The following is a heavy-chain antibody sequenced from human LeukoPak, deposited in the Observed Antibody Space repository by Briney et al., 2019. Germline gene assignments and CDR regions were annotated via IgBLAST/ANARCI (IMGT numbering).Heavy chain of an antibody. CDR2: ISPDGGII. CDR1: GFIFSSRW. D-gene: IGHD3-9*01. V-gene: IGHV3-74*01. Sequence: GGSLRLSCAGSGFIFSSRWMHGVRQVPGKGLVWVARISPDGGIISYADSVKGRFTISRDNAKNTLYLQMNSLRPEDTAVYYCAGEILTPSPFWGQGALVTVSS. J-gene: IGHJ4*02. CDR3: AGEILTPSPF.